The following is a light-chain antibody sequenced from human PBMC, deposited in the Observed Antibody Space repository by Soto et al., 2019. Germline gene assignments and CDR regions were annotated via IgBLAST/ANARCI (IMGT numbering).Light chain of an antibody. CDR1: QSITTY. CDR3: QQSDSTFLT. V-gene: IGKV1-39*01. Sequence: DIQMTQSPSSLSASVGDRITITCRASQSITTYLNWYQQKPGKAPKLLIYAASSLQSGVPSRFSSSGSGTDFTLTISSLQPEDFATYYCQQSDSTFLTFGGGTKVEI. J-gene: IGKJ4*01. CDR2: AAS.